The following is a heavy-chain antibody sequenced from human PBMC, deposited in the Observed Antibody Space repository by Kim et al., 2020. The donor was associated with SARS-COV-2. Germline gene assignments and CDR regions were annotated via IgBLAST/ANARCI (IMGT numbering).Heavy chain of an antibody. CDR1: GFTFSSYS. J-gene: IGHJ4*02. V-gene: IGHV3-21*01. CDR2: ISSSSSYI. D-gene: IGHD3-3*01. CDR3: ARHQYYDFWSDEVYYFDY. Sequence: GGSLRLSCAASGFTFSSYSMNWVRQAPGKGLEWVSSISSSSSYIYYADSVKGRFTISRDNAKNSLYLQMNSLRAEDTAVYYCARHQYYDFWSDEVYYFDYWGPRTLVTVSS.